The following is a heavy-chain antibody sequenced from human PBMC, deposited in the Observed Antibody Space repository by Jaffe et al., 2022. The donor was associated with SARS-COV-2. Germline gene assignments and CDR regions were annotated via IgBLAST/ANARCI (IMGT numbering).Heavy chain of an antibody. D-gene: IGHD6-13*01. CDR2: IYPGDSDT. CDR1: GYSFTSYW. V-gene: IGHV5-51*01. J-gene: IGHJ4*02. Sequence: EVQLVQSGAEVKKPGESLKISCKGSGYSFTSYWIGWVRQMPGKGLEWMGIIYPGDSDTRYRPSFQGQVTISADKSISTAYLQWSRLEASDTAMYYCARSLRYSSTWYYFDYWGQGTLVTVSS. CDR3: ARSLRYSSTWYYFDY.